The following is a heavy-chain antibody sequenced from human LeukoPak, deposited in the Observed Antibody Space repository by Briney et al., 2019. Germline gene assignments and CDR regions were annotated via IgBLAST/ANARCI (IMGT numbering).Heavy chain of an antibody. V-gene: IGHV4-30-2*01. CDR2: IYHSGST. CDR3: ARIGGPYDILTGYLYYFDY. J-gene: IGHJ4*02. Sequence: SSETLSLTCTASGGSISSGGYYWSWIRQPPGKGLEWIGYIYHSGSTYYNPSLKSRVTISVDRSKNQFSLKLSSVTAADTAVYYCARIGGPYDILTGYLYYFDYWGQGTLVTVSS. CDR1: GGSISSGGYY. D-gene: IGHD3-9*01.